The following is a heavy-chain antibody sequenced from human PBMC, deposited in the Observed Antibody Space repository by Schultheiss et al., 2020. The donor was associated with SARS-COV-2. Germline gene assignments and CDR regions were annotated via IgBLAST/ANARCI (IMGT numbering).Heavy chain of an antibody. V-gene: IGHV3-23*01. CDR2: ISGSGGST. CDR3: AKPPNYYGSGSEFDY. D-gene: IGHD3-10*01. Sequence: GGSLRLSCAASGFTFSSYAMSWVRQAPGKGLEWVSAISGSGGSTYYADSVKGRFTISRDNSKNTLYLQMNSLRAEDTAVYYCAKPPNYYGSGSEFDYWGQGTLVTVSS. J-gene: IGHJ4*02. CDR1: GFTFSSYA.